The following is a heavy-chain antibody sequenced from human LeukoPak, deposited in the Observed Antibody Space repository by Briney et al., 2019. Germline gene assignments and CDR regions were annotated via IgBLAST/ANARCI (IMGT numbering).Heavy chain of an antibody. D-gene: IGHD6-13*01. J-gene: IGHJ5*02. V-gene: IGHV3-48*03. CDR1: GFTFSSYE. Sequence: GGSLRLSCAASGFTFSSYEMNWVRQAPGKGLEWVSYMNSRGSIIFYADSVKGRFTISKDNAKNSLYLQMDSLRVEDTAVYYCARGAAGGMYNWFDPWGQGTLVTVSS. CDR2: MNSRGSII. CDR3: ARGAAGGMYNWFDP.